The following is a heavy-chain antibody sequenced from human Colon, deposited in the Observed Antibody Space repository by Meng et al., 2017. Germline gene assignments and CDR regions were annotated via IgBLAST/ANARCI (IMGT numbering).Heavy chain of an antibody. CDR3: GKESVGTYSLYSFDS. D-gene: IGHD4-11*01. J-gene: IGHJ4*02. V-gene: IGHV3-23*01. Sequence: ESLKIPCAASGFRFNNFGMTWVRQGPGKGLECVAAITSSGGNTYYGDPVKGRFTIPRDNSKNTLYLQMNSLRAEDKAVYYCGKESVGTYSLYSFDSWGQGTLVTVSS. CDR2: ITSSGGNT. CDR1: GFRFNNFG.